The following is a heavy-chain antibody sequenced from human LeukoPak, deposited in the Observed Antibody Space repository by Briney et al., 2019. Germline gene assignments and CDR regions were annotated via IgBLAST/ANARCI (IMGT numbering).Heavy chain of an antibody. J-gene: IGHJ6*03. D-gene: IGHD6-19*01. Sequence: ASVKVSCKASGYTFTSYDINWVRQATGQGLEWMGWLNPKSGNTGYAQKFQGRVTMTRNTSISTAYMELSSLRSVDTAVYYCARDLRYSSGWSASGMDVWGKGTTVTISS. V-gene: IGHV1-8*01. CDR2: LNPKSGNT. CDR3: ARDLRYSSGWSASGMDV. CDR1: GYTFTSYD.